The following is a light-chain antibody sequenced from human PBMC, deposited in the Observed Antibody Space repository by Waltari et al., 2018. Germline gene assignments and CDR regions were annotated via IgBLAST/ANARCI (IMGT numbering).Light chain of an antibody. J-gene: IGLJ3*02. Sequence: QSALTQPASVSGSPGQSITIPCTGTSNDIGLYDYVSWYQQYPGKAPKLIIYDVSNRPSGVSNRFSGSKSGNTAPLTISGLQDEDEADYYCSSYSRSSTLVVFGGGAKLTV. CDR1: SNDIGLYDY. CDR3: SSYSRSSTLVV. V-gene: IGLV2-14*01. CDR2: DVS.